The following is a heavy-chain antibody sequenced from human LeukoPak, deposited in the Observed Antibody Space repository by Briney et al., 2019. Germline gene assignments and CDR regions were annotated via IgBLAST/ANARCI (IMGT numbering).Heavy chain of an antibody. V-gene: IGHV1-18*04. CDR2: ISAYKSNT. CDR3: AREYYYASGNAY. CDR1: GYTFTGYY. Sequence: ASVKVSCKASGYTFTGYYMHWVRQAPGQGLEWMGWISAYKSNTNYAQKFQDRVTMTTDTSTSTAYMELRSLRSDDTAVYYCAREYYYASGNAYWGQGTLVTVSS. D-gene: IGHD3-10*01. J-gene: IGHJ4*02.